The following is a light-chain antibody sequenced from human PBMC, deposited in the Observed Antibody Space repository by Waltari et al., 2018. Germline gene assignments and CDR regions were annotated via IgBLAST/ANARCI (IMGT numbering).Light chain of an antibody. J-gene: IGLJ2*01. Sequence: QSALTQPASVSGSPGQSITSSCTGTSSDVGGYNYVSWYQKHPGKAPKLLIYDVSNRPSGVSNRFSASKSGNTASLIISGLQAEDEADYYCSSYTSSTTLLLIFGGGTKLTVL. V-gene: IGLV2-14*03. CDR2: DVS. CDR1: SSDVGGYNY. CDR3: SSYTSSTTLLLI.